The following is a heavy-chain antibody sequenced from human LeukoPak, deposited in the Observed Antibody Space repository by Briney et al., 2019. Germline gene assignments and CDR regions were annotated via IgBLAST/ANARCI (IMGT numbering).Heavy chain of an antibody. J-gene: IGHJ4*02. V-gene: IGHV5-51*01. D-gene: IGHD3-22*01. CDR3: ARQADDGSGYPSYYFDS. CDR1: RYTFANQW. Sequence: GEFLKISCKASRYTFANQWIGWVRQMPGKGLDWMGLIYPGDSDTRYSPSFQGQVTMSIDKSISTAYLQWSSLKASDTAVYYCARQADDGSGYPSYYFDSWGQGTLVIVSS. CDR2: IYPGDSDT.